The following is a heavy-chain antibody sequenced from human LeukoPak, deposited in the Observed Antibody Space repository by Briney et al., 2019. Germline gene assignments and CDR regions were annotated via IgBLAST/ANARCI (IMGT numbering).Heavy chain of an antibody. CDR3: ANSANYGGNSGFFDY. CDR2: IYYSGST. V-gene: IGHV4-30-4*01. D-gene: IGHD4-23*01. CDR1: GGSISSGDYY. Sequence: SETLSLTCTVSGGSISSGDYYWSWIRQPPGKGLEWIGYIYYSGSTYYNPSLKSRVTISVDTSKNQFSLKLSSVTAADTAVYYCANSANYGGNSGFFDYWGQGTLVTVSS. J-gene: IGHJ4*02.